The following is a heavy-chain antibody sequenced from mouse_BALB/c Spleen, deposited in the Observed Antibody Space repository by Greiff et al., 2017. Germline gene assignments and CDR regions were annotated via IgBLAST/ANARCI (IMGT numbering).Heavy chain of an antibody. CDR2: ISSGSSTI. V-gene: IGHV5-17*02. CDR1: GFTFSSFG. Sequence: EVQVVESGGGLVQPGGSRKLSCAASGFTFSSFGMHWVRQAPEKGLEWVAYISSGSSTIYYADTVKGRFTISRDNPKNTLFLQMTSLRSEDTAMYYCARTPDRYDVGDAMDYWGQGTSVTVSS. J-gene: IGHJ4*01. D-gene: IGHD2-14*01. CDR3: ARTPDRYDVGDAMDY.